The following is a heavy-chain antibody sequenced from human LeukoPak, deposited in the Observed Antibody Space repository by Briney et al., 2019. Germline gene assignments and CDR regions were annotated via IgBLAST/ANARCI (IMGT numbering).Heavy chain of an antibody. J-gene: IGHJ5*02. CDR1: RFTFSRYG. V-gene: IGHV3-30*19. Sequence: GGSLSLSRTGSRFTFSRYGMHWLRQPPGKGLAGVAFISYDGGDKYYADSVKGRFTISRDNSKNTLSLQIYSLRPEDTGVYYCASGSSGWYGGFDWFDPWGQGTLVTVSS. CDR2: ISYDGGDK. D-gene: IGHD6-19*01. CDR3: ASGSSGWYGGFDWFDP.